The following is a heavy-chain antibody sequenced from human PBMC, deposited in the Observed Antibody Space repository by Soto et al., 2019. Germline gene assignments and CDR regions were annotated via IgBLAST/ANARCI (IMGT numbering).Heavy chain of an antibody. J-gene: IGHJ5*02. CDR3: AHIPNYYQYDWFDP. CDR2: IYWDDDR. CDR1: GFSLTTRGVG. D-gene: IGHD3-16*01. V-gene: IGHV2-5*02. Sequence: QITLKESGPTLVKPTQTLTLTCTFSGFSLTTRGVGVGWIRLPPGKALECLALIYWDDDRGYSPSLQSRLSITKDTSKNQVVLTMTNVDPVDTATYYCAHIPNYYQYDWFDPWGQGTLVSVSS.